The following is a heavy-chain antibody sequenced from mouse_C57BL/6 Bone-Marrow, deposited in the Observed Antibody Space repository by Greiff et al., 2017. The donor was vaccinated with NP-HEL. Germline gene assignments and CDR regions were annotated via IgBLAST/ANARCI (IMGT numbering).Heavy chain of an antibody. CDR1: GYTFTGYW. CDR2: ILPGSGST. D-gene: IGHD2-1*01. J-gene: IGHJ2*01. CDR3: ARENYCNYDYFDY. V-gene: IGHV1-9*01. Sequence: QVQLQQSGAELMKPGASVKLSCKATGYTFTGYWIEWVKQRPGHGLEWIGEILPGSGSTNYNEKFKGKATFTADKSSNTAYMQLSRLTTEDSAIYDCARENYCNYDYFDYWGQGTTLTVSS.